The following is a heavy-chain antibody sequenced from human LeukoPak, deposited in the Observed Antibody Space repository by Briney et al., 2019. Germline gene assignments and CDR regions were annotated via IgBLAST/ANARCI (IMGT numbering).Heavy chain of an antibody. J-gene: IGHJ4*02. D-gene: IGHD2-2*02. CDR2: INSDGSST. V-gene: IGHV3-74*01. CDR1: GFTLSNYA. CDR3: ARALVYCSSTSCYSQPFDY. Sequence: GGSLRLSCAASGFTLSNYAMTWVRQAPGKGLVWVSRINSDGSSTSYADSVKGRFTISRDNAKNTLYLQMNSLRAEDTAVYYCARALVYCSSTSCYSQPFDYWGQGTLVTVSS.